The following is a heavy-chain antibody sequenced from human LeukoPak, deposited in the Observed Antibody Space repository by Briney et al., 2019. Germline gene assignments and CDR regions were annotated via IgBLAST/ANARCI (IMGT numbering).Heavy chain of an antibody. CDR2: MNPNSGNT. V-gene: IGHV1-8*01. D-gene: IGHD1-7*01. CDR1: GYTFTSYD. Sequence: ASVTVSFKASGYTFTSYDINWVRQAPGQGLEWMGWMNPNSGNTGYAQKFQGRVTMTRNTSISTAYMELSSLRSEDTAVYYCAILELRGYYYGMDVWGQGTTVTVSS. CDR3: AILELRGYYYGMDV. J-gene: IGHJ6*02.